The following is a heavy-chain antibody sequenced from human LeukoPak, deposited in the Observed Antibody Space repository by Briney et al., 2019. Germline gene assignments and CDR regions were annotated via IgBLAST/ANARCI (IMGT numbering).Heavy chain of an antibody. V-gene: IGHV1-2*06. CDR2: INPNSGGT. J-gene: IGHJ3*02. D-gene: IGHD3-22*01. Sequence: ASVKVSCKASGYTFTGYYMHWVRQAPGQGLEWMGRINPNSGGTNYAQKFQGRVTMTRDTSISTAYMELSRLRSDDTAVYYCARRLYYYDSSGHDAFDIWGQGTMVTVSS. CDR1: GYTFTGYY. CDR3: ARRLYYYDSSGHDAFDI.